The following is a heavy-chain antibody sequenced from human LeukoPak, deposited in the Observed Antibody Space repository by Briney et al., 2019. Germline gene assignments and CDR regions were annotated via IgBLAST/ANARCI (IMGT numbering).Heavy chain of an antibody. CDR1: GFTIGSGY. D-gene: IGHD2-15*01. J-gene: IGHJ5*02. CDR2: ISGSGGST. V-gene: IGHV3-23*01. Sequence: GGSLRLSCAASGFTIGSGYMSGVRQAPGKGLEWVSAISGSGGSTYYADPVKGGFTISRDKSENTLYLKMNSLRAEDTAVYYCANETFCSGGSCYSGPNWFDPWGQGTLVTVSS. CDR3: ANETFCSGGSCYSGPNWFDP.